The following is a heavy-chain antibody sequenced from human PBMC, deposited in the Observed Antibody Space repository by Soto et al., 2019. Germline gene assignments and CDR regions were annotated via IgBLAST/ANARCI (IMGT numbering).Heavy chain of an antibody. V-gene: IGHV3-74*01. Sequence: PWGSLRLSCAASGFTFSSYWMHWVRQAPGKGLVWVSRINSDGSSTSYADSVKGRFTISRDNAKNTLYLQMNSLRAEDTAVYYCARTKFNWNYPRNPSRIDYWGQGTLVTVSS. CDR2: INSDGSST. J-gene: IGHJ4*02. CDR1: GFTFSSYW. CDR3: ARTKFNWNYPRNPSRIDY. D-gene: IGHD1-7*01.